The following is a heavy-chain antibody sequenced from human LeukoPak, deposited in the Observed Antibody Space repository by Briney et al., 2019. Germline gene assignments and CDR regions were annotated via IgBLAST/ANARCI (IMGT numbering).Heavy chain of an antibody. J-gene: IGHJ4*02. CDR2: IYHSGST. V-gene: IGHV4-38-2*01. CDR1: GYSISSGYY. CDR3: ARRGGVVLDY. Sequence: SETLSLTCAVSGYSISSGYYWGWIRQSPGKGLEWIGSIYHSGSTYYNPSLKSRVPISVDTSKNQFSLKLSSVTAADTAVYYCARRGGVVLDYWGQGTLATVSS. D-gene: IGHD3-3*01.